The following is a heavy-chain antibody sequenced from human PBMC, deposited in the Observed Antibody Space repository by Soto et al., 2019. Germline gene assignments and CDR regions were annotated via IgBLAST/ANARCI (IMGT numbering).Heavy chain of an antibody. D-gene: IGHD2-15*01. J-gene: IGHJ4*02. CDR1: GGSISSYY. CDR2: IYTSGST. Sequence: SETLSLTCTVSGGSISSYYWSWIRQPAGKGLEWIGRIYTSGSTNYNPSLKSRVTMSVDTSKNQFSLKLSSVTAADTAVYYCAGEPLYCSGGSCYPPNSDYWGQGTLVTVSS. CDR3: AGEPLYCSGGSCYPPNSDY. V-gene: IGHV4-4*07.